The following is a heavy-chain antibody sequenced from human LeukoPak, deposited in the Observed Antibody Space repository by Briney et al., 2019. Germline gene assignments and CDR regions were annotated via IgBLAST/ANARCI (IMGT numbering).Heavy chain of an antibody. V-gene: IGHV3-23*01. CDR3: VKRRENYGDSCFDDY. CDR1: GFTFSRFA. Sequence: GGSLRLSCAASGFTFSRFAMSWVRQAPGKGLEWVSAISGSGGSSYYADSVKGRFTISRDNSKNTLYLQMNSLRAEDTAIYYCVKRRENYGDSCFDDYWGQGTLVTVSS. J-gene: IGHJ4*02. D-gene: IGHD4-17*01. CDR2: ISGSGGSS.